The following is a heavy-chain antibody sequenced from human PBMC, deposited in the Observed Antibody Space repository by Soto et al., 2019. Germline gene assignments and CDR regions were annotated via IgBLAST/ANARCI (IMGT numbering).Heavy chain of an antibody. J-gene: IGHJ4*02. CDR1: GGSVTSNYYY. CDR3: ARGSIAARPQAYYLSY. Sequence: PSETLSLTCTVSGGSVTSNYYYWSWIRQSPGKGLEWIGYMHYSGSTNYNPSLKSRVTISVDTSKNQFSLKLNSVTAADTAVYYCARGSIAARPQAYYLSYWGQGTLVTVSS. CDR2: MHYSGST. D-gene: IGHD6-6*01. V-gene: IGHV4-61*01.